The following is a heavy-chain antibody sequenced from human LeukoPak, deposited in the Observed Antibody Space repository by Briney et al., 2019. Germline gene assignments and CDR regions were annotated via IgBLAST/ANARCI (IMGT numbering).Heavy chain of an antibody. D-gene: IGHD3-10*01. CDR3: ARAPRELTRPH. Sequence: GGSLRLSCAASGFTFNKYGVHWVRQAPGKGLVWVSRINGDGSGTSYADSVKGRFTISRDNAKNTLYLQMNSLRAEDTAVYYCARAPRELTRPHWGQGTLVTVSS. V-gene: IGHV3-74*01. CDR1: GFTFNKYG. J-gene: IGHJ4*02. CDR2: INGDGSGT.